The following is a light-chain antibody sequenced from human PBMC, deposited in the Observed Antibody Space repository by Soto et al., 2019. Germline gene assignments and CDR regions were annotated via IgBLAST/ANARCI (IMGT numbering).Light chain of an antibody. Sequence: QSALTQPASVSGSPGQSITISCTGTSSDVGGYNYVSWYQQHPGKAPKLMIYEVSNRPSGVSNPFSGSKSGNTASLTFSGLQAEDEADDYCSSYTSSSIDYVFGTGTKVTVL. V-gene: IGLV2-14*01. J-gene: IGLJ1*01. CDR1: SSDVGGYNY. CDR2: EVS. CDR3: SSYTSSSIDYV.